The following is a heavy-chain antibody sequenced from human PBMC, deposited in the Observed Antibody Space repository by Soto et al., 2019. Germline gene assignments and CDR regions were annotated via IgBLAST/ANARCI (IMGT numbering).Heavy chain of an antibody. CDR1: GFTFDDYA. Sequence: EVQLVESGGGLVQPGRSLRLSCAASGFTFDDYAMHWVRQAPGKGLEWVSGISWNSGSICYADSVKGRFPISRDNAKNSLYLPMNSLRAEDTALYYCAKDPLSSYCSSTSCVDYWGQGTLVTVSS. D-gene: IGHD2-2*01. CDR2: ISWNSGSI. J-gene: IGHJ4*02. CDR3: AKDPLSSYCSSTSCVDY. V-gene: IGHV3-9*01.